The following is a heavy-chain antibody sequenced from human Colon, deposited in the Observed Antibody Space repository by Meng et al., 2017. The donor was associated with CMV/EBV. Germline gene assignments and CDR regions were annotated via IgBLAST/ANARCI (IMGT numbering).Heavy chain of an antibody. CDR3: VSTRDGYTYFDS. J-gene: IGHJ4*02. CDR2: IRDKANNFAT. V-gene: IGHV3-73*01. D-gene: IGHD5-24*01. CDR1: GFTFSDVW. Sequence: GGSLRLSCVASGFTFSDVWMNWVRQASGKGLEWVGRIRDKANNFATAYAASVKGRFTISRDDSKNTAYLQMNSLKSEDTAVYYCVSTRDGYTYFDSWGQGTLVTVSS.